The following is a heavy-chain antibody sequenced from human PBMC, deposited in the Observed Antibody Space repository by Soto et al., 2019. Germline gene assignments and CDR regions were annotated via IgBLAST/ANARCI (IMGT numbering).Heavy chain of an antibody. D-gene: IGHD2-2*01. V-gene: IGHV3-33*01. Sequence: GGSLRLSCAASGFTFSSYGMHWVRQAPGKGLEWVAVIWYDGSNKYYAEYVKGRFTISRDNSKNTLYLQMNSLRAEDTAVYYCARGVGPAAIYYYYMDVWGKGTTVTVSS. J-gene: IGHJ6*03. CDR2: IWYDGSNK. CDR1: GFTFSSYG. CDR3: ARGVGPAAIYYYYMDV.